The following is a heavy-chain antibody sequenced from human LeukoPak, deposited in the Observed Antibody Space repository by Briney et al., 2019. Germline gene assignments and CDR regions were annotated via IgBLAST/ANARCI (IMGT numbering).Heavy chain of an antibody. J-gene: IGHJ5*02. Sequence: PSETLSLTCAVSGYSISSGYYWGWIRPPPGKGLEWIGSIYHSGSTYYNPSLKSRVTISVDTSKNQFSLRLSSVTAADTAVYYCAIRVWFGELGWFDPCGQGTLVTVSS. CDR3: AIRVWFGELGWFDP. CDR2: IYHSGST. CDR1: GYSISSGYY. V-gene: IGHV4-38-2*01. D-gene: IGHD3-10*01.